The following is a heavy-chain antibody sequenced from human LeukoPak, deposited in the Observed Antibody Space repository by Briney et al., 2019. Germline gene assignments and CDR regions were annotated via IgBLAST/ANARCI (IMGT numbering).Heavy chain of an antibody. J-gene: IGHJ6*03. V-gene: IGHV3-23*01. Sequence: GGSLRLSCAASGFTFSSYAMSWVRQAPGQGLEWVSAISGSGGSTYYADSVKGRFTISRDNSKNTLYLQMNSLRAEDTAVYYCAKGPEGYYYYYMDVWGKGTTVTVSS. CDR2: ISGSGGST. CDR1: GFTFSSYA. CDR3: AKGPEGYYYYYMDV.